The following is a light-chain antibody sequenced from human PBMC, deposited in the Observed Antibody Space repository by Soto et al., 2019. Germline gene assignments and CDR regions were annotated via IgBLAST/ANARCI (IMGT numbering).Light chain of an antibody. J-gene: IGLJ1*01. Sequence: QSVLTQPASVSGAPGQSITISCTGTSSDIGGYDYVSWYQQNPSKAPKLIIYDVSNRPSGVSNRFSGSKSANSASLTISGLQAEDEADYYSSSYTSNIAYKYDFGTGTKVTVL. CDR1: SSDIGGYDY. CDR2: DVS. CDR3: SSYTSNIAYKYD. V-gene: IGLV2-14*01.